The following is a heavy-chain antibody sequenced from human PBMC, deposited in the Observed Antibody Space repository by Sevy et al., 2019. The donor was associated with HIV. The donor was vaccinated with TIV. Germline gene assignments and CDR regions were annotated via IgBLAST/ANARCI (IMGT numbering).Heavy chain of an antibody. CDR3: AGGRYDSSGSFDAFDF. D-gene: IGHD3-22*01. CDR1: GFTFISYA. CDR2: ICGSSGGT. V-gene: IGHV3-23*01. J-gene: IGHJ3*01. Sequence: GGSLRLSCTPSGFTFISYAMSWVRQAPGKGLEWVSTICGSSGGTYYADSVKGRFTISRDNSKNTLYLQMNSLRTEDTAVYYCAGGRYDSSGSFDAFDFWGQGTMVTVSS.